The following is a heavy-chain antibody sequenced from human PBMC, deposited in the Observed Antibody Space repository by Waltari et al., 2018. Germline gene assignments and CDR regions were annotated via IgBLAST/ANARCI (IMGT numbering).Heavy chain of an antibody. Sequence: EVKLVQSGTEVKKPGATVRVTCKTSGYTFIDYYIHWVQQAPGKGLQWMGHIYPENGETVYAEKFRDRITITADKSTDTVYMELSGLRFEDTAMYYCAFRGAFDVWGQGTVVSVSS. CDR2: IYPENGET. CDR1: GYTFIDYY. V-gene: IGHV1-69-2*01. CDR3: AFRGAFDV. J-gene: IGHJ3*01.